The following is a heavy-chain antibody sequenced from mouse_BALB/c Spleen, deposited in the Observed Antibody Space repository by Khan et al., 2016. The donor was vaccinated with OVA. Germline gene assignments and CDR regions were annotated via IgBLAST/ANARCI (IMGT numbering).Heavy chain of an antibody. CDR2: IWAGGST. CDR1: GFSLTNYG. D-gene: IGHD1-1*01. Sequence: QVQLKESGPGLVAPSQSLSITCTVSGFSLTNYGVHWVRQPPGKGLEWLGVIWAGGSTNYNSALMSRLSISKDKSKSQVFLKMNNLQTDDTAMYYCARPYYGSAWFAYWGQGTLVTVSA. CDR3: ARPYYGSAWFAY. V-gene: IGHV2-9*02. J-gene: IGHJ3*01.